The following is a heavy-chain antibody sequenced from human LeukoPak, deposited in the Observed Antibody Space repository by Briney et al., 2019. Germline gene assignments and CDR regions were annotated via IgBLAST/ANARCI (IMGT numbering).Heavy chain of an antibody. CDR1: GFTFRNAG. Sequence: GGSLRLSCAVSGFTFRNAGMHWVRQAPGKGLEWVAVIWYDGSQKYYADSVKGRFTITRDNSKNMLYLHMNSLRAEDTAVYFCARDRGDYNHNFDYWGQGTLVTVSS. CDR3: ARDRGDYNHNFDY. D-gene: IGHD4-17*01. CDR2: IWYDGSQK. V-gene: IGHV3-33*01. J-gene: IGHJ4*02.